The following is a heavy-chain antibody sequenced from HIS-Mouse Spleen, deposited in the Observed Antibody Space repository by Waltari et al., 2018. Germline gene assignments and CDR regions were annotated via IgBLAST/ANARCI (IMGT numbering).Heavy chain of an antibody. V-gene: IGHV1-2*02. CDR3: ARESSGTGTAFDI. D-gene: IGHD1-26*01. CDR1: GYTFTGYY. CDR2: TNPNSGGT. J-gene: IGHJ3*02. Sequence: QVQLVQSGAEVKKPGASVKVSCKASGYTFTGYYMHWVRQAPGQGLEWRGGTNPNSGGTNYAQKFQGRVTMTRDTSISTAYMELSRLRSDDTAVYYCARESSGTGTAFDIWGQGTMVTVSS.